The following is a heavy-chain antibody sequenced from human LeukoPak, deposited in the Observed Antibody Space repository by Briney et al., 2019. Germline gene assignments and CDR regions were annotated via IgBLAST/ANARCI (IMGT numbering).Heavy chain of an antibody. J-gene: IGHJ4*02. CDR1: GFTVSSNY. CDR2: ISGSGGST. Sequence: GGSLRLSCAASGFTVSSNYMSWVRQAPGKGLEWVSAISGSGGSTYYADSVKGRFTISRDNAKKSLYLQMDSLRAEDTAVYYCAREGRGNFFDYWGQGTLVTVSS. V-gene: IGHV3-23*01. D-gene: IGHD3-16*01. CDR3: AREGRGNFFDY.